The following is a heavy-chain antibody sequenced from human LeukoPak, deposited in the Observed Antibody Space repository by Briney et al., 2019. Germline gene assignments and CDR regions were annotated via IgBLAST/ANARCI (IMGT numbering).Heavy chain of an antibody. D-gene: IGHD3-10*01. CDR2: IYHSGST. J-gene: IGHJ6*03. CDR3: ARIYGSGRDYYYYMDV. CDR1: GYSISSGYY. V-gene: IGHV4-38-2*01. Sequence: SETLSLTCAVSGYSISSGYYWGWIRQPPGKGREWIGNIYHSGSTFYNPSLKTRVTISVDTSKNQFSLKLNSVTAADTAVYYCARIYGSGRDYYYYMDVWGKGTTVTVSS.